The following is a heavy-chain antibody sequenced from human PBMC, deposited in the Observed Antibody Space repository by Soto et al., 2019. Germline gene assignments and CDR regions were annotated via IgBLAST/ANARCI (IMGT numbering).Heavy chain of an antibody. CDR1: GGSISNYY. D-gene: IGHD6-6*01. J-gene: IGHJ4*02. CDR2: IYYSGST. CDR3: ARDPTTYTSEFTTSSGEFDY. Sequence: KQSPTLSLTCTVSGGSISNYYWNWIRQPPGKGLEWIGYIYYSGSTNYNPSLKSRVTISVDTSKNQFSLRLSSVTASDTAVYYCARDPTTYTSEFTTSSGEFDYWGQGTLVTVSS. V-gene: IGHV4-59*01.